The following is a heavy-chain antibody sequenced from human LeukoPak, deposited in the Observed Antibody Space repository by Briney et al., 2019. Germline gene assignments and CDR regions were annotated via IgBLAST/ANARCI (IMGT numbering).Heavy chain of an antibody. D-gene: IGHD1-26*01. CDR1: GFTFSSYR. J-gene: IGHJ4*02. Sequence: PGGSLRLSCAASGFTFSSYRMTWVRQAPGKGLEWVSSISSVSSSHIYYADSVKGRFTISRDNAKNSLYLQMNSLRAEDTAVYYCARTSSYTPLFDYWGQGTLVTVSS. CDR2: ISSVSSSHI. CDR3: ARTSSYTPLFDY. V-gene: IGHV3-21*01.